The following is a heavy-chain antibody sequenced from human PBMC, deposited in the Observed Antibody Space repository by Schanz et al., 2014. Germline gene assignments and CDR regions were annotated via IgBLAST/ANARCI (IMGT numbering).Heavy chain of an antibody. D-gene: IGHD6-19*01. CDR2: MWNDRIKT. Sequence: QVQLVESGGGLVKPGGSLRLSCAASGFTFSDYYMSWIRQAPGKGLEWVAVMWNDRIKTHYADSGKGRFTISRDNSKNTVYLQMNSLRTDDTAMYYCARDPNTSAWLPYFDTWGQGTLVTVSS. CDR1: GFTFSDYY. J-gene: IGHJ4*02. CDR3: ARDPNTSAWLPYFDT. V-gene: IGHV3-11*06.